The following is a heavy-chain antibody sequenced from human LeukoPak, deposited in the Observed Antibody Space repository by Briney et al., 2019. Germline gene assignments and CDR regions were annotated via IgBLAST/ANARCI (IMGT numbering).Heavy chain of an antibody. D-gene: IGHD3-22*01. Sequence: QSGVPLRLSCAVSGITLSNYAMTWVRQAPGKGLEGVAGISGSGGGTNYGDSGKGRFTISKDNYKNTLYLQMNSLGVEDTAVYFCAKRGVVIRVILVGFHKEAYYFDSWGQGALVTVSS. CDR1: GITLSNYA. J-gene: IGHJ4*02. V-gene: IGHV3-23*01. CDR3: AKRGVVIRVILVGFHKEAYYFDS. CDR2: ISGSGGGT.